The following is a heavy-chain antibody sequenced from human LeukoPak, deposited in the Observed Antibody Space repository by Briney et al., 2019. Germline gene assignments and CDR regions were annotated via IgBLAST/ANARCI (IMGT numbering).Heavy chain of an antibody. CDR2: IIPIFGTA. V-gene: IGHV1-69*13. Sequence: ASVKVSCKASGGTFSSYAISWVRQAPGQGLEWMGGIIPIFGTANYAQKFQGRVTITADESTSTAYMELSSLRSEDTAVYYCARVVDYYYYHMDVWGKGTTVTVSS. J-gene: IGHJ6*03. CDR3: ARVVDYYYYHMDV. CDR1: GGTFSSYA.